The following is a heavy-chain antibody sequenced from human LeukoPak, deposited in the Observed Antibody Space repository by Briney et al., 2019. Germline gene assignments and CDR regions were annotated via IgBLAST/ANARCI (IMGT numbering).Heavy chain of an antibody. Sequence: QTGGSLRLSCAASGFTVSSNYMSWVRQAPGKGLEWVSVIYSGGSTYYADSVKGRFTISRDNGKNTLYLQMNSLRAEDTAVYYCARGGYYDSSGYYSPVDYWGQGTLVTVSS. CDR1: GFTVSSNY. D-gene: IGHD3-22*01. CDR2: IYSGGST. CDR3: ARGGYYDSSGYYSPVDY. V-gene: IGHV3-53*01. J-gene: IGHJ4*02.